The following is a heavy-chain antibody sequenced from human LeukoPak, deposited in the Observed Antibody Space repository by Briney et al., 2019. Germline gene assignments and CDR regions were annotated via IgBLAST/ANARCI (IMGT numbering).Heavy chain of an antibody. V-gene: IGHV4-39*02. CDR1: GGSISSSSYY. CDR3: ARDGPGSSSSLDY. J-gene: IGHJ4*02. Sequence: SETLSLTCTVSGGSISSSSYYWGWIRQPPGKGLEWIGSIYYSGSTYYNPSLKSRVTISVDTSKNQFSLKLSSVTAADTAVYYCARDGPGSSSSLDYWGQGTLVTVSS. D-gene: IGHD6-6*01. CDR2: IYYSGST.